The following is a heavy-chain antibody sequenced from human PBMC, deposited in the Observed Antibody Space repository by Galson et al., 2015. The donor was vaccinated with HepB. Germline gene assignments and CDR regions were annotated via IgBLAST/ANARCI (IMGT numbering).Heavy chain of an antibody. CDR1: GYTLTELS. CDR2: FDPEDGET. CDR3: ATGPMNYYGMDV. V-gene: IGHV1-24*01. J-gene: IGHJ6*02. D-gene: IGHD3-22*01. Sequence: SVKVSCKVSGYTLTELSMHWVRQAPGKGLEWMGGFDPEDGETIYAQEFQGRVTMTEDTSTDTAYMELSSLRSEDTAVYYCATGPMNYYGMDVWGQGTTVTVSS.